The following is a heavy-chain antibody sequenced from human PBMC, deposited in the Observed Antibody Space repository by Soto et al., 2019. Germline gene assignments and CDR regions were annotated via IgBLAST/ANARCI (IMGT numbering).Heavy chain of an antibody. V-gene: IGHV3-30-3*01. D-gene: IGHD3-22*01. Sequence: GGSLRLSCAASGFTFSSYAMHWVRQAPGKGLEWVAVISYDGSNKYYADSVKGRFTISRDNSKNTLYLQMNSLRAEDTAVYYCARGGFWYYDSSGYYTDYWGQGTLVTVSS. CDR1: GFTFSSYA. CDR3: ARGGFWYYDSSGYYTDY. J-gene: IGHJ4*02. CDR2: ISYDGSNK.